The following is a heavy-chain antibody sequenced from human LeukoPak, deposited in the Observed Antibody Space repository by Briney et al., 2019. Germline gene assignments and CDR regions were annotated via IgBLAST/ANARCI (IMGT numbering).Heavy chain of an antibody. D-gene: IGHD3-10*01. V-gene: IGHV5-51*01. Sequence: AGESLKISCQGSGNSFNNYWISWVRQMPGKGLEWMAIIYAADSDTRYSPSFQGQVTLSADKSISTVYLQWSSLKASDTAVYYCARHLRGLDLWGQGTLVTVSS. J-gene: IGHJ5*02. CDR2: IYAADSDT. CDR1: GNSFNNYW. CDR3: ARHLRGLDL.